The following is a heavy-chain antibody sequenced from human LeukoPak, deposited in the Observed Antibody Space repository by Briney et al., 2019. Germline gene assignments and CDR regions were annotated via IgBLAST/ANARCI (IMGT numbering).Heavy chain of an antibody. CDR2: IHHSGTT. J-gene: IGHJ4*02. V-gene: IGHV4-61*01. CDR3: ARGRLGATY. Sequence: SETLSLTCTVSGGSVSRGSYYWSWTRQPPGKGLEWIRYIHHSGTTNYSPAPKSRVTISVDMSKNQFFLNLTSVTAAATAVYYCARGRLGATYWGQGTLVTVSS. D-gene: IGHD1-26*01. CDR1: GGSVSRGSYY.